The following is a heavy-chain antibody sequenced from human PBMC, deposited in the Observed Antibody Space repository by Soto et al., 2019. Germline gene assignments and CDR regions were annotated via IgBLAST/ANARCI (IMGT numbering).Heavy chain of an antibody. D-gene: IGHD3-3*01. J-gene: IGHJ4*02. V-gene: IGHV1-18*04. Sequence: ASVKVSFKASGYTFTSYGISWLRQAPGQGLEWMGWISAYNGNTNYAQKLQGRVTMTTDTSTSTAYMELRSLRSDDTAVYYCASTGYDFWSGYTDYWGQGTLVTVSS. CDR3: ASTGYDFWSGYTDY. CDR1: GYTFTSYG. CDR2: ISAYNGNT.